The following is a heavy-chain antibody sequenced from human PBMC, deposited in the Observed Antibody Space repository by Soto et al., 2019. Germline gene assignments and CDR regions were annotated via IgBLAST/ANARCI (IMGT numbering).Heavy chain of an antibody. D-gene: IGHD2-15*01. CDR2: INHSGST. V-gene: IGHV4-34*01. Sequence: QVQLQQWGAGLLKPSETLSLTCAVYGGSFSGYYWSWTRQPPGKGLEWIGDINHSGSTNYNPSLKSRVTISVDTSKNQFSLKLSSVTAADTAVYYCARGWGYCSGGSCYKDYYYYMDVWGKGTTVTVSS. CDR3: ARGWGYCSGGSCYKDYYYYMDV. CDR1: GGSFSGYY. J-gene: IGHJ6*03.